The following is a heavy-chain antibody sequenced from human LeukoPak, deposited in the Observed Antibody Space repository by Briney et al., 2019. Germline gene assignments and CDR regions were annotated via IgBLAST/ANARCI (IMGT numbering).Heavy chain of an antibody. D-gene: IGHD3-10*01. CDR2: ISDSGGTI. V-gene: IGHV3-11*01. CDR3: VRAPSLWFGVDY. CDR1: GFTVSSNY. Sequence: QAGGSLRLSCAVSGFTVSSNYMSWVRQAPGKGLEWVSHISDSGGTIYYADYVKGRFTISRDNADNSLYLHMNSLRAEDTAVYYCVRAPSLWFGVDYWGQGTLVTVSS. J-gene: IGHJ4*02.